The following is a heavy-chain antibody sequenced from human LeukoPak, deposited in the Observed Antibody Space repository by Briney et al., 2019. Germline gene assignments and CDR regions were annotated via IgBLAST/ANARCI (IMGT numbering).Heavy chain of an antibody. Sequence: PGGSLRLSCAASGFTFSSYSMNWVRQAPGKGLEWVSSISSSSSYIYYADSVKGRFTISRDNAKNSLYLQMNSLRAEDTAVYYCAAGYYYDSSGYFFFDYWGQGTLVTVSS. CDR1: GFTFSSYS. J-gene: IGHJ4*02. D-gene: IGHD3-22*01. V-gene: IGHV3-21*01. CDR3: AAGYYYDSSGYFFFDY. CDR2: ISSSSSYI.